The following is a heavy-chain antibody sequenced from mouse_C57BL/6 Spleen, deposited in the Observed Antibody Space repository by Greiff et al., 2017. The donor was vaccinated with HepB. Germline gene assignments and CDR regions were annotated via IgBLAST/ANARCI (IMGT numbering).Heavy chain of an antibody. CDR2: IWRGGST. D-gene: IGHD2-4*01. CDR1: GFSLTSYG. V-gene: IGHV2-5*01. J-gene: IGHJ4*01. Sequence: QVQLKESGPGLVQPSQSLSITCTVSGFSLTSYGVHWVRQSPGKGLEWLGVIWRGGSTDYNAAFMSRLSITKDNSKSQVFFKMNSLQADDTAIYYCAKRDDYDDAGAMDYWGQGTSVTVSS. CDR3: AKRDDYDDAGAMDY.